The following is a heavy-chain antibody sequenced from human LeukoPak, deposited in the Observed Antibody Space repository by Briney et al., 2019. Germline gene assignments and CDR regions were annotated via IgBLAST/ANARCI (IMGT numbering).Heavy chain of an antibody. Sequence: GGSLRLSCAASGFTFSRLWMHWVRQAPGKGLLWVARINSDGSGTTYADSVKGRVTISRDNAKNTLYLQMNSLRDEDTAVYYCAKGGTTVVDYWGQGTLVTVSS. J-gene: IGHJ4*02. CDR1: GFTFSRLW. CDR2: INSDGSGT. CDR3: AKGGTTVVDY. D-gene: IGHD4-23*01. V-gene: IGHV3-74*01.